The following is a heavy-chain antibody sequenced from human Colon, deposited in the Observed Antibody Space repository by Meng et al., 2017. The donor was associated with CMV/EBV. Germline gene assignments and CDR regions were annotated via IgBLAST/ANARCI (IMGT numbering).Heavy chain of an antibody. CDR2: ISVYHGYT. J-gene: IGHJ3*02. D-gene: IGHD2-8*01. CDR1: GYTFSSYG. V-gene: IGHV1-18*01. Sequence: ASVKVSCKASGYTFSSYGISWVRQAPGQGLEWMGWISVYHGYTNYAQKFQGRVTMTTDTSTSTAYMELRSLRSDDTAVYFCARDQLDIVLMVYHADHAFDIWGQGTMVTVSS. CDR3: ARDQLDIVLMVYHADHAFDI.